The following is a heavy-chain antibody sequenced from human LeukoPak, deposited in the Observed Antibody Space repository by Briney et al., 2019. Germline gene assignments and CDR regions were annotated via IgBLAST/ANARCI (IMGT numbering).Heavy chain of an antibody. CDR2: IYHSGST. Sequence: SETLSLTCTVSGGSISSGGYYWSWIRQPPGKGLEWIGYIYHSGSTYYNPSLKSRVTISVDRSKNQFSLKLSSVTAADTAVYYCARSVGWFDPWGQGTLVTVSS. V-gene: IGHV4-30-2*01. J-gene: IGHJ5*02. CDR3: ARSVGWFDP. CDR1: GGSISSGGYY.